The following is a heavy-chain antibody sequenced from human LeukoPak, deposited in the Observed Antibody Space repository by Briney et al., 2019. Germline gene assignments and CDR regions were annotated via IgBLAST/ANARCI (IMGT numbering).Heavy chain of an antibody. CDR3: ARDLDYGDYYGMDV. D-gene: IGHD4-17*01. V-gene: IGHV3-21*01. CDR2: ISSSSSYI. CDR1: GFTFSNYN. Sequence: PGGSLRLSCAASGFTFSNYNMNWVRQAPGKGLEWVSSISSSSSYISYADSVKGRFTISRDNAKNSLYLQMNSLRAEDTAVYYCARDLDYGDYYGMDVWGQGTTVTVSS. J-gene: IGHJ6*02.